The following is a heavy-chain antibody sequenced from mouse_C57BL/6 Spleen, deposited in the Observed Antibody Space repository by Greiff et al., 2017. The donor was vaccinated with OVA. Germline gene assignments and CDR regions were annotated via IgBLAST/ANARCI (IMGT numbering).Heavy chain of an antibody. V-gene: IGHV1-55*01. J-gene: IGHJ1*03. CDR2: IYPGSGST. Sequence: QVHVKQPGAELVKPGASVKMSCKASGYTFTSYWITWVKQRPGQGLEWIGDIYPGSGSTNYNEKFKSKATLTVDTSSSTAYMQLSSLTSEDSAVYYCARGIDWYFDVWGTGTTVTVSS. CDR3: ARGIDWYFDV. CDR1: GYTFTSYW.